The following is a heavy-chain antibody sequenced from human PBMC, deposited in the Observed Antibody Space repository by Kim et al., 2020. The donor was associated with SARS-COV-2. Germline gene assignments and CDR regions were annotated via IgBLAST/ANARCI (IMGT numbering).Heavy chain of an antibody. CDR3: AKSHLIVVVSLTVDY. D-gene: IGHD2-15*01. J-gene: IGHJ4*02. V-gene: IGHV3-23*01. Sequence: GGSLRLSCAASGFTFSSYAMSWVRQAPGKGLEWVSVISGGGRSTYYADSVKGRFTISRDNSKNTLYLQMNSLRAEDTAVYYCAKSHLIVVVSLTVDYWGQGTLVTVSS. CDR2: ISGGGRST. CDR1: GFTFSSYA.